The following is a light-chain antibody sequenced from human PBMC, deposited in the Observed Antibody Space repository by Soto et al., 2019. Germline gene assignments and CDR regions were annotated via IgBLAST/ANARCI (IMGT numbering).Light chain of an antibody. CDR2: NVD. CDR3: SSYADSSTVV. CDR1: SSDVGGHNY. Sequence: QSALTRVASVSASPGQSITISCTGTSSDVGGHNYVSWYQQHPGKAPKLMIYNVDYRPSGVSNRFSGSKSGNTASLTISGLQADDEAYYYCSSYADSSTVVFGGGTKVTVL. V-gene: IGLV2-14*03. J-gene: IGLJ2*01.